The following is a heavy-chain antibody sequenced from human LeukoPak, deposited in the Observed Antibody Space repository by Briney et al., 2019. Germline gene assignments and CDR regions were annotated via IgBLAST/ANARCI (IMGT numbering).Heavy chain of an antibody. J-gene: IGHJ5*02. CDR1: GYTFTGYY. CDR2: INPNSGGT. CDR3: ARDPWGGDIVVVPAAIHDP. D-gene: IGHD2-2*01. V-gene: IGHV1-2*06. Sequence: ASVKVSCRASGYTFTGYYIHWVRQAPGQGLEWMGRINPNSGGTNFAQKFQGRVTMTRDTSIGTAYMELYRLTSDDTAVYYCARDPWGGDIVVVPAAIHDPWGQGTLVTVSS.